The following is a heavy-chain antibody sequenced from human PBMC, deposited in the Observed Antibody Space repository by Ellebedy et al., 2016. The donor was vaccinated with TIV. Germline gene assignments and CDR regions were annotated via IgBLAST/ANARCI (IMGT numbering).Heavy chain of an antibody. J-gene: IGHJ6*02. CDR3: ARDISFGEPTTSYYYYGMDV. D-gene: IGHD3-10*01. CDR1: GYTFTSYY. V-gene: IGHV1-46*01. CDR2: INPSGGST. Sequence: AASVTVSCKASGYTFTSYYMHWVRQAPGQGLEWMGIINPSGGSTSYAQKFQVRVTITRDTSTSTVYMELSSLRSEDTAVYYCARDISFGEPTTSYYYYGMDVWGQGTTVSVSS.